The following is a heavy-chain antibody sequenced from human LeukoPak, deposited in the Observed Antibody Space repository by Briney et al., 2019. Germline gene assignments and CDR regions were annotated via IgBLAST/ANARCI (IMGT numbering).Heavy chain of an antibody. Sequence: GASVKVSCKASGYTFTCYYMHWVRQAPGQGLEWMGWINPNSAGTNYAQKFQGRVTMTRDTSISTAYMELSRLRSDDTAVYYCARAVPAPCGYCTNGVRRPWGLYYWGQGTLVTVSS. D-gene: IGHD2-8*01. CDR1: GYTFTCYY. V-gene: IGHV1-2*02. CDR3: ARAVPAPCGYCTNGVRRPWGLYY. J-gene: IGHJ4*02. CDR2: INPNSAGT.